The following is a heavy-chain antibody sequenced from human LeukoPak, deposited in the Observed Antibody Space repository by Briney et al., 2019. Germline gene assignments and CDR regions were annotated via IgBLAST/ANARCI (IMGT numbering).Heavy chain of an antibody. CDR2: IWYDGSNK. CDR1: GFTFSNYG. V-gene: IGHV3-33*01. D-gene: IGHD2-2*01. J-gene: IGHJ5*02. Sequence: GRSLRLSCAASGFTFSNYGMHWVRQAPGKGLEWVAVIWYDGSNKYYADSVKGRFTISRDNSKNTLYLQMNSLRAEDTAVYYCARDPGYCSSTSCPNWFDPWGQGTLVTVSS. CDR3: ARDPGYCSSTSCPNWFDP.